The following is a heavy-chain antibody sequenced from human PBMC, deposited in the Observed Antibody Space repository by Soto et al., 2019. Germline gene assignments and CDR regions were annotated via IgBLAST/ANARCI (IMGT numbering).Heavy chain of an antibody. CDR1: GFTFSSYA. V-gene: IGHV3-30-3*01. J-gene: IGHJ4*02. CDR3: ARANSGYPLLSH. Sequence: PGGSLRLSCAASGFTFSSYAMHWVRQAPGKGLEWVAVISYDGSNKYYADSVKGRFTISRDNSKNTLYLQMNSLRAEDTAVYYCARANSGYPLLSHWGQGTLVTVSS. D-gene: IGHD3-22*01. CDR2: ISYDGSNK.